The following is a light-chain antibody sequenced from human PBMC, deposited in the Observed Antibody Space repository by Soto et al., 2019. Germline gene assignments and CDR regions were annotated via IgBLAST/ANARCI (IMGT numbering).Light chain of an antibody. Sequence: EIVLTQSPATLSLSPGERATLSCRASQSVSSYLAWYQQKPGQAPRLLIYDASNRATGIPARFSGSGSGTDFTLTISSLEPEDFAVYYCQQRINWPPALTFGGETKV. V-gene: IGKV3-11*01. CDR1: QSVSSY. CDR3: QQRINWPPALT. J-gene: IGKJ4*01. CDR2: DAS.